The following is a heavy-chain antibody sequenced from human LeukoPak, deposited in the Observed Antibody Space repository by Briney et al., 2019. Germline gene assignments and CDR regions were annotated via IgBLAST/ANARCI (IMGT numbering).Heavy chain of an antibody. CDR3: ARDSMVYAISPRAPHFDY. J-gene: IGHJ4*02. V-gene: IGHV3-7*01. CDR1: GFTFSSYW. CDR2: IKQDGSEK. Sequence: GGSLRLSCAASGFTFSSYWMSWVRQAPGKGLEWVANIKQDGSEKYHVDSVKGRFTISRDNAKNSLYLQMNSLRAEDTAVYYCARDSMVYAISPRAPHFDYWGQGTLVTVSS. D-gene: IGHD2-8*01.